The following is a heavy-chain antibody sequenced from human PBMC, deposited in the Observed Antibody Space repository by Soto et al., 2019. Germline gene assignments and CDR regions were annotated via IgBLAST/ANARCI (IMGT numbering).Heavy chain of an antibody. CDR1: GFTFSSYG. Sequence: GGSLRLSCAASGFTFSSYGMHWVRQAPGKGLEWVAVIWYDGSNKYYADSVKGRFTISRDNSKNTLYLQMNSLRAEDTAVYYCARDRKARPISSESMDVWGKGTTVTVSS. V-gene: IGHV3-33*01. CDR2: IWYDGSNK. D-gene: IGHD6-6*01. CDR3: ARDRKARPISSESMDV. J-gene: IGHJ6*03.